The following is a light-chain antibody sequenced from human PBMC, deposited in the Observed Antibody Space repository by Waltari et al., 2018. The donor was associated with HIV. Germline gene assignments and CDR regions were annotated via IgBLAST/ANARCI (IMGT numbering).Light chain of an antibody. CDR2: DAS. Sequence: QSALTQPASVSGSPGQSITISCTGTSSDAGGYNYVSWYQHHPAKAPKLMIYDASNRPSGVSNRFSGSKSGNTASLTISGLQAEDEADYYCSSYTSSSTWVFGGGTKLTVL. V-gene: IGLV2-14*03. J-gene: IGLJ3*02. CDR3: SSYTSSSTWV. CDR1: SSDAGGYNY.